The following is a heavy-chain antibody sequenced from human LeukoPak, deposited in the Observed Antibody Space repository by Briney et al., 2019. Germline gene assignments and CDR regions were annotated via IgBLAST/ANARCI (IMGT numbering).Heavy chain of an antibody. D-gene: IGHD1-26*01. CDR2: IRSSSIYI. CDR1: GFTFSSYS. V-gene: IGHV3-21*01. CDR3: ARDEWGDAFDI. J-gene: IGHJ3*02. Sequence: GGSLRLSCAASGFTFSSYSMNWVRQAAGKGLEWVSSIRSSSIYIHSADSVRGRFTISRDNAKNSLFLQMNSLRAEDTAVYYCARDEWGDAFDIWGQGTMVTVFS.